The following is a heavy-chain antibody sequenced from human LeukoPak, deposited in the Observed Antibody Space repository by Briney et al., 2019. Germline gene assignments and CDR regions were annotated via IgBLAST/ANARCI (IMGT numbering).Heavy chain of an antibody. CDR3: AKRIAAHESY. CDR1: GFTFSSYA. D-gene: IGHD6-6*01. J-gene: IGHJ4*02. CDR2: ISYDGSNK. Sequence: GGSLRLSCAASGFTFSSYAMSWVRQAPGKGLEWVAVISYDGSNKYYADSVKGRFTISRDNSKNTLYLQMNSLRAEDTAVYYCAKRIAAHESYWGQGTLVTVSS. V-gene: IGHV3-30*18.